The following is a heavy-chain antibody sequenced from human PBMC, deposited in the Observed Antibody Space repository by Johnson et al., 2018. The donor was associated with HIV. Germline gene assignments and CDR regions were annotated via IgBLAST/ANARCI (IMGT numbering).Heavy chain of an antibody. J-gene: IGHJ3*02. CDR2: VKSKTDGGTM. V-gene: IGHV3-15*01. CDR3: ARSYSRWDDVFDI. Sequence: VQLVESGGGLVQPGGSLRLSCTASGFTFRHAWMSWVRQAPGKGLEWIGRVKSKTDGGTMDYAAPLKGRFNMSRDDSKNTRLLQMNSLKTEDTAVYYCARSYSRWDDVFDIWGQGTMVTVSS. D-gene: IGHD1-26*01. CDR1: GFTFRHAW.